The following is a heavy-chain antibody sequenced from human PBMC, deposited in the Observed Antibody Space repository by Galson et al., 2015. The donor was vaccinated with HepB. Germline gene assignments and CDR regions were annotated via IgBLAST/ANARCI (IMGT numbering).Heavy chain of an antibody. CDR1: GGSFSGYY. D-gene: IGHD5-12*01. CDR3: ARGTRAEWLRRWYYFDY. CDR2: INHSGST. J-gene: IGHJ4*02. V-gene: IGHV4-34*01. Sequence: ETLSLTCAVYGGSFSGYYWSWIRQPPGKGLEWIGEINHSGSTNYNPSLKSRVTISVDTSKNQFSLKLSSVTAADTAVYYCARGTRAEWLRRWYYFDYWGQGTLVTVSS.